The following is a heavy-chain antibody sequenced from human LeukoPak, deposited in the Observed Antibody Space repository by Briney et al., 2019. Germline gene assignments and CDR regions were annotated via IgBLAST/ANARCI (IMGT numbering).Heavy chain of an antibody. CDR2: INPSVGVT. CDR3: ARPSSPVAGQWLRGDFGP. Sequence: ASVKVSCKTSGYTFTNYYLHWVRQTPGQGLEWMGMINPSVGVTTYAPKFQGRVSMTRDTSTITVYMELESLISEDTAVYYCARPSSPVAGQWLRGDFGPWGQGTLVTVSS. J-gene: IGHJ5*02. V-gene: IGHV1-46*01. CDR1: GYTFTNYY. D-gene: IGHD3-22*01.